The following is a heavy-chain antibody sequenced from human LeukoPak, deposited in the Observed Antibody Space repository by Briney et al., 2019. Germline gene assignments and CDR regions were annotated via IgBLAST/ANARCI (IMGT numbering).Heavy chain of an antibody. J-gene: IGHJ4*02. V-gene: IGHV3-66*01. CDR3: ARAPGSGYYPALDY. D-gene: IGHD3-22*01. CDR2: IYSGGTT. CDR1: EFTVSSNY. Sequence: PGGSLRPSCAASEFTVSSNYMSWVRQTPGKGLEWVSIIYSGGTTYHADSVKDRFSISRDIYKNTLYLQMNSLRAEDTAVYYCARAPGSGYYPALDYWGQGTLVTVSS.